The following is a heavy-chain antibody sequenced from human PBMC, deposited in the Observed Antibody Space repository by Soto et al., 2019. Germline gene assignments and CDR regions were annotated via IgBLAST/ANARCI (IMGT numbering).Heavy chain of an antibody. CDR2: IYYSGST. D-gene: IGHD3-16*01. CDR3: ARGVGGYYYGMDV. J-gene: IGHJ6*02. V-gene: IGHV4-31*03. Sequence: QVQLQESGPGLVKPSQTLSLTCTVSGGSISSGGYYWSWIRQHPGKGLEWIGYIYYSGSTYYNPSLKGRVTISVDTSKNQFSLKLSSVPAADTAVYYGARGVGGYYYGMDVWGQGTTVTVSS. CDR1: GGSISSGGYY.